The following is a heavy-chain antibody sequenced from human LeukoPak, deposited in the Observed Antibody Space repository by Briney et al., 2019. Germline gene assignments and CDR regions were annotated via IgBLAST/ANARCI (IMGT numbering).Heavy chain of an antibody. CDR2: ISPYNGNT. J-gene: IGHJ4*02. D-gene: IGHD2-2*01. V-gene: IGHV1-18*04. Sequence: ASVKVSCKASGYTFTSYGISWVRQAPGQGLEWMGSISPYNGNTNYAERLQGRVIMTTDTSTRTAYMELRSLRSDDTAVFYCAREGVEGAAIRDYWGQGTLVTVSS. CDR1: GYTFTSYG. CDR3: AREGVEGAAIRDY.